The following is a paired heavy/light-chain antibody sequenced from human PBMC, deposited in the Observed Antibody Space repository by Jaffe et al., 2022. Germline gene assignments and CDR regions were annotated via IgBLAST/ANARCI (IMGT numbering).Light chain of an antibody. CDR2: AKT. V-gene: IGLV1-40*01. CDR3: HSYDRSLRAVV. Sequence: QSVLTQPPSVSGAPGQRVTISCAGGSSNIGAGFDVYWYQQLPGTAPKLLIYAKTNRPSGVPDRFSGSTSGTSASLAITGLQTEDEADYYCHSYDRSLRAVVVGGGTRLTVL. CDR1: SSNIGAGFD. J-gene: IGLJ2*01.
Heavy chain of an antibody. J-gene: IGHJ3*01. V-gene: IGHV3-30*03. CDR3: VRVGGFTSLALYDGFDV. CDR2: MSYDGSNV. D-gene: IGHD3-16*01. Sequence: QVQLVESGGGVVQPGRSLRLSCEASGFNFAIYGMHWVRQAPGKGLEWVAVMSYDGSNVYYGDSVKGRFTISRDNFRNTLYLEMNSLRTEDTALYYCVRVGGFTSLALYDGFDVWGQGTMVTVSS. CDR1: GFNFAIYG.